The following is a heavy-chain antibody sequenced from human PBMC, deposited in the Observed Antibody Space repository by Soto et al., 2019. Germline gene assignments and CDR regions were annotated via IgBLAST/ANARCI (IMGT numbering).Heavy chain of an antibody. CDR1: GGSISSSSYY. CDR3: AGSYSSGWYAGNAFDI. CDR2: IYYSGST. V-gene: IGHV4-39*01. D-gene: IGHD6-19*01. Sequence: QLQLQESGPGLVKPSETLSLTCTVSGGSISSSSYYWGWIRQPPGKGLEWIGSIYYSGSTYYNPSLKSRVTISVDTSKNQFSLKLSSVTAADTAVYYCAGSYSSGWYAGNAFDIWGQGTMVTVSS. J-gene: IGHJ3*02.